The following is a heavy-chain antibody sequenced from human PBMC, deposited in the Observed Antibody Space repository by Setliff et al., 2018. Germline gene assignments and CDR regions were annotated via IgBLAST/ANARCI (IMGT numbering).Heavy chain of an antibody. D-gene: IGHD3-9*01. V-gene: IGHV4-34*01. CDR3: AKERYFDWFFED. J-gene: IGHJ4*02. CDR2: SNHSGST. Sequence: PSETLSLTCTVYGGSFSNYYWSWIRQPPGKGLEWIGESNHSGSTSYNPSLKSRLTMSVDTSKNQFSLKLTSVTAADTAVYYCAKERYFDWFFEDWGQGTLVTVSS. CDR1: GGSFSNYY.